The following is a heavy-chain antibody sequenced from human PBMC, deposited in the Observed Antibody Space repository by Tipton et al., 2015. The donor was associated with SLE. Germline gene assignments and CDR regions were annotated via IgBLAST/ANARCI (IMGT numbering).Heavy chain of an antibody. D-gene: IGHD6-19*01. CDR1: GGSFSGYY. V-gene: IGHV4-34*01. J-gene: IGHJ4*02. CDR3: ARAGKQWLQRGYFDY. Sequence: TLSLTCAVYGGSFSGYYWSWIRQPPGKGLEWIGEINHSGSTNYNPSLKSRVTISVDTSKNQFSLKLSSVTAADTAVYYCARAGKQWLQRGYFDYWGQGTLVTVSS. CDR2: INHSGST.